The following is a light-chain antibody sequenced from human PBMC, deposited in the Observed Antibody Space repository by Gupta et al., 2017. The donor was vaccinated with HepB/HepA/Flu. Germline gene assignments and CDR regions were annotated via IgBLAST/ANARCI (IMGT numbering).Light chain of an antibody. Sequence: EIALTQSPGTLSLSQGERATLSCRVSQSIIGSYLAWYQQKPGQAPRLLIYGASSRATGIPDRFSGSGSGTDFTLTISRLEPEDWAVYYCQQYGTSRGTFGGGTKVEIK. V-gene: IGKV3-20*01. J-gene: IGKJ4*01. CDR1: QSIIGSY. CDR2: GAS. CDR3: QQYGTSRGT.